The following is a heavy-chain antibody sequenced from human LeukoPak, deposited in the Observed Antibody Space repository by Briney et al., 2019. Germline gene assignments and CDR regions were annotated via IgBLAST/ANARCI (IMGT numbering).Heavy chain of an antibody. D-gene: IGHD2-15*01. Sequence: VXVSCKXXXGTFSIXAISWVRQAPGQGLEWMGRIIPILGIANYAQKFQGRVTITADKSTSTAYMELSSLRSEDTAVYYCARGYCSGGSCYAFDYWGQGTLVTVSS. CDR2: IIPILGIA. CDR1: XGTFSIXA. V-gene: IGHV1-69*04. CDR3: ARGYCSGGSCYAFDY. J-gene: IGHJ4*02.